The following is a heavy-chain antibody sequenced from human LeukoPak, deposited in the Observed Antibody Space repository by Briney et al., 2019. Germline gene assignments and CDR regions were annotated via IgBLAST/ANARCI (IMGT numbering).Heavy chain of an antibody. J-gene: IGHJ4*02. CDR1: GGSISSYY. CDR3: ASRNYDYVWGSYREFDY. CDR2: IYTSGST. V-gene: IGHV4-4*07. D-gene: IGHD3-16*02. Sequence: SETLSLTCTVSGGSISSYYWSWIRQPAGKGVEWIGRIYTSGSTNYNPSLKSRVTISVDTSKNQFSLKLSSVTAADTAVYYCASRNYDYVWGSYREFDYWGQGTLVTVSS.